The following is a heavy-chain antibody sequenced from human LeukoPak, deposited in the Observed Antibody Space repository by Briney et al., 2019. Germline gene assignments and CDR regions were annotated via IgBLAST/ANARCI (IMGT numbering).Heavy chain of an antibody. CDR1: GGSISSGGYY. Sequence: SETLSLTCTVSGGSISSGGYYWSWIRQHPGKGLEWIGYIYYSGSTYYNPSLKSRVIISVDTSKNQFSLKLSSVTAADTAEYYCASRKMTTAYYWGQGTLVTVSS. CDR3: ASRKMTTAYY. V-gene: IGHV4-31*03. D-gene: IGHD4-17*01. CDR2: IYYSGST. J-gene: IGHJ4*02.